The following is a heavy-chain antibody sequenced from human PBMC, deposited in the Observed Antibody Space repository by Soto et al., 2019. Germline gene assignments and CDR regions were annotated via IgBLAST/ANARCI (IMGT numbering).Heavy chain of an antibody. V-gene: IGHV4-4*07. Sequence: PSETLSLTCTVSCGSISSYYWSWIRQPAGKGLEWIGRIYTSGSTNYNPSLKSRVTMSVDTSKNQFSLKLSSVTAADTAVYYCATDEGGSSGWYLSPYYYCGWDVCGQGTTVTVCS. D-gene: IGHD6-19*01. CDR3: ATDEGGSSGWYLSPYYYCGWDV. CDR1: CGSISSYY. J-gene: IGHJ6*02. CDR2: IYTSGST.